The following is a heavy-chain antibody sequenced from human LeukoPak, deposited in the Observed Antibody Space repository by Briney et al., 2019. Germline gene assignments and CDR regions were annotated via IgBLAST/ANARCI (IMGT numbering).Heavy chain of an antibody. CDR2: ISGSGGST. D-gene: IGHD5-18*01. CDR3: AKDGIVDTAMVNWFDP. V-gene: IGHV3-23*01. Sequence: PGGSLRLSCAASRFTLSSYAMSWVRQAPGKGLEWVSAISGSGGSTYYADSVKGRFTISRDNSKNTLYLQMNSLRAEDTAVYYCAKDGIVDTAMVNWFDPWGQGTLVTVSS. J-gene: IGHJ5*02. CDR1: RFTLSSYA.